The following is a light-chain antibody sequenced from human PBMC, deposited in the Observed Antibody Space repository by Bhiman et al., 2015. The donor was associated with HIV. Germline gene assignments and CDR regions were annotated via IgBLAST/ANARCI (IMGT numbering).Light chain of an antibody. J-gene: IGLJ2*01. V-gene: IGLV1-40*01. CDR1: TSNIGAGYD. CDR2: GNS. CDR3: QSYDSSLSAPVV. Sequence: PGQRVTISCTASTSNIGAGYDVHWYQQLPGTAPKLLIYGNSNRPSGVPDRFSGSKSGTSASLAITGLQAEDEADYYCQSYDSSLSAPVVFGGGTKLTVL.